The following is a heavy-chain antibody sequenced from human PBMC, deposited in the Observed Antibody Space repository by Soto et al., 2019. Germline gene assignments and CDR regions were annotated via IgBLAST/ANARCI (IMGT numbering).Heavy chain of an antibody. CDR3: AKVAGDYCSGGTCSDVFDI. Sequence: GGSLRLSCSASVFTFSTYAMSWVRQAPGKGLEWVSGISAGGGGTYYAESVKGRFTISRDNSKNAHYLQMNSLRAEDTAVYYCAKVAGDYCSGGTCSDVFDIWGQGTMVTVSS. CDR1: VFTFSTYA. CDR2: ISAGGGGT. J-gene: IGHJ3*02. V-gene: IGHV3-23*01. D-gene: IGHD2-15*01.